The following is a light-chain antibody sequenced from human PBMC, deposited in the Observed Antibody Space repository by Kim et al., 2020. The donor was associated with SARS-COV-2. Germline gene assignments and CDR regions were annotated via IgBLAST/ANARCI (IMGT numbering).Light chain of an antibody. Sequence: DIQMTQSPSSLSASVEDRVTITCRASEDISNYLVWYQQKPGKVPKPLIYDASTLQSGVPSRFSGRRSGTDFTLTISSLQPEDAATYYCQNYNSAPWTFGQGTKVDIK. CDR3: QNYNSAPWT. J-gene: IGKJ1*01. CDR1: EDISNY. V-gene: IGKV1-27*01. CDR2: DAS.